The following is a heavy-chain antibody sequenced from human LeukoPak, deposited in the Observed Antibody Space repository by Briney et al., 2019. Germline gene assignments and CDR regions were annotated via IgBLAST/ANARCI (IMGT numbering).Heavy chain of an antibody. CDR1: GFTFSTYS. CDR2: ISSSSDTI. CDR3: ARDLRSGWYYFDF. Sequence: PGGSLRLSCAASGFTFSTYSMNWVRQAPGKGLEWVSYISSSSDTIYYADSVKGQFTISRDNAKNSLYLQMTSLRDQDTALYYCARDLRSGWYYFDFWGQGTLVTVSS. J-gene: IGHJ4*02. D-gene: IGHD6-19*01. V-gene: IGHV3-48*02.